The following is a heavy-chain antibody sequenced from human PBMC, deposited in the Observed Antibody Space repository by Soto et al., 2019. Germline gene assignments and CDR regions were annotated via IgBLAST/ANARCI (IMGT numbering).Heavy chain of an antibody. CDR2: ISGSGGST. CDR1: GFNFSSYA. CDR3: AKGIPDYYDLYPVDY. D-gene: IGHD3-22*01. Sequence: GGSLRLSCAASGFNFSSYAMSWVRQAQGKGLEWVSAISGSGGSTYYADSVKGRFTISRDNSKNTLYLQMNSLRAEDTAVYYCAKGIPDYYDLYPVDYWGQGTLVTVSS. J-gene: IGHJ4*02. V-gene: IGHV3-23*01.